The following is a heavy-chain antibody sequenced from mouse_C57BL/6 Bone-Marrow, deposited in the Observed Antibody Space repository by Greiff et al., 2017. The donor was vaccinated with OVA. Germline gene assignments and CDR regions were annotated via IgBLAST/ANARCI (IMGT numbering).Heavy chain of an antibody. CDR1: GFNIKNTY. Sequence: VQLQQSVAELVRPGASVKLSCTASGFNIKNTYMHWVKQRPEQGLEWIGRIDPANGNTKYAPKFQGKATITADTSSNTAYLQLSSLTSEDTAIYYCALITTVVATNFDYWGQGTTLTVSS. V-gene: IGHV14-3*01. CDR2: IDPANGNT. D-gene: IGHD1-1*01. J-gene: IGHJ2*01. CDR3: ALITTVVATNFDY.